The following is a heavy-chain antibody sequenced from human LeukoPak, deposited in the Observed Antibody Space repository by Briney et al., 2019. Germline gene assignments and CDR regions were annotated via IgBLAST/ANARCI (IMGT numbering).Heavy chain of an antibody. CDR3: ARQGSSWYSNWFDP. CDR2: INHSGST. D-gene: IGHD6-13*01. J-gene: IGHJ5*02. CDR1: GGSFSGYY. Sequence: PSETLSLTCAVYGGSFSGYYWSWIRQPPGKGLEWIGEINHSGSTNYNPSLKSRVTISADTSKNQFSLKLSSVTAADTAVYYCARQGSSWYSNWFDPWGQGTLVTVSS. V-gene: IGHV4-34*01.